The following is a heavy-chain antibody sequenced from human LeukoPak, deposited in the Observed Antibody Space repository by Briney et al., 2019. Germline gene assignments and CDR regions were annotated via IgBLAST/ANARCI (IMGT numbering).Heavy chain of an antibody. CDR2: ISGSGGST. J-gene: IGHJ4*02. D-gene: IGHD6-19*01. CDR3: GRSGWSLKAFDY. CDR1: GFTFSSYG. V-gene: IGHV3-23*01. Sequence: GGSLRLSCAASGFTFSSYGMSWVRQAPGKGLEWVSAISGSGGSTYYADSVKGRFTISRDNSKNTLYLQMNSLRAEDTAVYYCGRSGWSLKAFDYWGQGTLVTVSS.